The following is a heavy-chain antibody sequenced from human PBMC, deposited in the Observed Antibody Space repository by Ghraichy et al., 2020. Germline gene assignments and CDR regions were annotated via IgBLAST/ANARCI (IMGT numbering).Heavy chain of an antibody. Sequence: GGSLRLSCAASGFTFGTYGMHWVRQAPGKGLQWVTYIRYDGSNKNYADSVKGRFTISRDNSKNTLYLQMNSLRAEDTAVYYCAKDGDTIMGHYFHSWGQGTLVTVSS. V-gene: IGHV3-30*02. CDR1: GFTFGTYG. D-gene: IGHD5-24*01. CDR3: AKDGDTIMGHYFHS. CDR2: IRYDGSNK. J-gene: IGHJ4*02.